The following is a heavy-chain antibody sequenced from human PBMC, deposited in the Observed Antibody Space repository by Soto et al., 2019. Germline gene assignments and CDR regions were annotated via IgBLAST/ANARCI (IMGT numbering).Heavy chain of an antibody. CDR1: GFSLSTTGVA. D-gene: IGHD3-3*01. V-gene: IGHV2-5*02. Sequence: QITLKESGPTLVKPTQTLTLTCSFSGFSLSTTGVAVGWIRQPPGKALEWLALIYWDDDKRYSHSLKSRLTITKDTYKNQVVLTMTNMDPVDTATYYCGHSRELEFIFYFDYWGQGTLVTVSS. J-gene: IGHJ4*02. CDR2: IYWDDDK. CDR3: GHSRELEFIFYFDY.